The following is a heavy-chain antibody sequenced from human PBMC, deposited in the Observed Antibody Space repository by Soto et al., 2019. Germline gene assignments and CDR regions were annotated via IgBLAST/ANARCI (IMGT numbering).Heavy chain of an antibody. Sequence: ASVKVSCKASGYTFTSYGISWVRQAPGQGLEWMAWINPYNGNTKYAEKFLGRVTVTTDTSTATAYMEVRSLTSDDTAVFYCARVGVGLAAPRVWPYWGQGTPVT. CDR1: GYTFTSYG. CDR3: ARVGVGLAAPRVWPY. V-gene: IGHV1-18*01. J-gene: IGHJ4*02. D-gene: IGHD6-13*01. CDR2: INPYNGNT.